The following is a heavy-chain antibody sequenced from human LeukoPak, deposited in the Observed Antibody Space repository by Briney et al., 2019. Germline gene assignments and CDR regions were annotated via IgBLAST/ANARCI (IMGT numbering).Heavy chain of an antibody. CDR2: ISSSGSTI. CDR1: GFTFRTYS. J-gene: IGHJ4*02. D-gene: IGHD2-21*01. V-gene: IGHV3-48*04. CDR3: ARERDEDFDY. Sequence: PGGSLRLSCAASGFTFRTYSMNWVRQAPGKGLEWVSYISSSGSTIYYADSVKGRFTISRDNAKNSLYLQMNSLRAEDTAVYYCARERDEDFDYWGQGTLVTVSS.